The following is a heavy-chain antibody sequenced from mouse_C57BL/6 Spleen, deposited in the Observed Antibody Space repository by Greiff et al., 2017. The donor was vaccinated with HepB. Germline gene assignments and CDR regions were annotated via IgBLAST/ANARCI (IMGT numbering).Heavy chain of an antibody. J-gene: IGHJ2*01. CDR2: IDPSDSET. CDR3: ARRGYGNYGLDY. V-gene: IGHV1-52*01. D-gene: IGHD2-1*01. Sequence: QVQLQQPGAELVRPGSSVKLSCKASGYTFTSYWMHWVKQRPIQGLEWIGNIDPSDSETHYNQKFKDKATLTVDKSSSTAYMQLSSLTSEDSAVYYCARRGYGNYGLDYWGQGTTLTVSS. CDR1: GYTFTSYW.